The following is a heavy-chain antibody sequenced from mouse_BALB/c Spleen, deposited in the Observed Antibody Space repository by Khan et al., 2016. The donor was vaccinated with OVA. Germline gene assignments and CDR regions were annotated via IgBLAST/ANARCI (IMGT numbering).Heavy chain of an antibody. J-gene: IGHJ2*01. CDR2: INPHIGET. CDR1: GYSFTGYF. CDR3: TRIDRSDFDY. V-gene: IGHV1-20*02. Sequence: VQLKQSGPELVRPGASVKISCTASGYSFTGYFMNWVMQSHGKSLEWIGRINPHIGETFYNQRFKDKATLTVDESSSTAHMELRSLASADSAVYYCTRIDRSDFDYWGQGTTLTVSP. D-gene: IGHD1-1*01.